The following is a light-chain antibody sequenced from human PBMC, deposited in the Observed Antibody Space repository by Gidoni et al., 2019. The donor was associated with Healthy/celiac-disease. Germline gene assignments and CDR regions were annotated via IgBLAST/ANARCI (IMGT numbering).Light chain of an antibody. CDR2: GAS. V-gene: IGKV3-15*01. Sequence: EIVMTQPPATLSVSPGERATLSCRASQSVSSNLAWYQQTPGQAPRLLISGASTRATGIPARFSGSGSGTEFTLTISSLQSEDFAVYYCQQYNNWPPYTFGQGTKLEIK. CDR3: QQYNNWPPYT. CDR1: QSVSSN. J-gene: IGKJ2*01.